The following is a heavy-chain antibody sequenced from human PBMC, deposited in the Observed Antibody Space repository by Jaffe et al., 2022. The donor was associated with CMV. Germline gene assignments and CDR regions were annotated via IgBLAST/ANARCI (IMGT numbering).Heavy chain of an antibody. D-gene: IGHD3-22*01. J-gene: IGHJ4*02. V-gene: IGHV4-34*01. CDR2: INHSGST. Sequence: QVQLQQWGAGLLKPSETLSLTCAVYGGSFSGYYWSWIRQPPGKGLEWIGEINHSGSTNYNPSLKSRVTISVDTSKNQFSLKLSSVTAADTAVYYCARGPPLWRDSSGYYPYYFDYWGQGTLVTVSS. CDR3: ARGPPLWRDSSGYYPYYFDY. CDR1: GGSFSGYY.